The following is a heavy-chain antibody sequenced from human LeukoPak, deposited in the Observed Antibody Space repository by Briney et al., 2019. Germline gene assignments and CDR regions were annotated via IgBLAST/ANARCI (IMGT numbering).Heavy chain of an antibody. CDR3: ARDKLAVAGSADY. CDR2: ISGSGGST. CDR1: GFTFSSYA. Sequence: GGSLRLSCAASGFTFSSYAMSWVRQAPGKGLEWVSAISGSGGSTYYADSVKGRFTISRDNAKNSLYLQMNSLRAEDTAVYYCARDKLAVAGSADYWGQGTLVTVSS. D-gene: IGHD6-19*01. V-gene: IGHV3-23*01. J-gene: IGHJ4*02.